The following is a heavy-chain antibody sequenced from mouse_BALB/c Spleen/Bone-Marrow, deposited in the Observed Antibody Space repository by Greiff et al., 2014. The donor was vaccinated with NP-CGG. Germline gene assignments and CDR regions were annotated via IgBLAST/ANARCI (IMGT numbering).Heavy chain of an antibody. CDR2: IDPASGNT. CDR3: AHDAPFTY. J-gene: IGHJ3*01. V-gene: IGHV14-3*02. Sequence: VQLKESGADLVKPGASVKSSCTTSGFNIKDTFMHWVKQRPEQGLEWIGRIDPASGNTKYDPKFQGKATITADTSSNKVSLQLSGLTSEDTAVYYCAHDAPFTYWGQGTLVTVSA. CDR1: GFNIKDTF. D-gene: IGHD2-3*01.